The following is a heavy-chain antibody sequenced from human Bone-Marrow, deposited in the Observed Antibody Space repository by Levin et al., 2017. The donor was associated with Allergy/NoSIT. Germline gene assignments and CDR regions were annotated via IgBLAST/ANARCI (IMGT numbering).Heavy chain of an antibody. CDR2: ISYSGAHT. V-gene: IGHV3-23*01. Sequence: GESLKISCAASGFALSGFAMSWVRQAPGQGLGWVSAISYSGAHTYYADPVRGRFTISRDNSRNTLFLQMNTLGAEDTAVYYCAKSQGLSGRSFGDWGQGTLVTVSS. CDR1: GFALSGFA. D-gene: IGHD1-26*01. CDR3: AKSQGLSGRSFGD. J-gene: IGHJ4*02.